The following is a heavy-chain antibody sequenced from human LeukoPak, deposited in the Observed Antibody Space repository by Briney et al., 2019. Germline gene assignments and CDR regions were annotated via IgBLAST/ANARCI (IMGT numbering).Heavy chain of an antibody. Sequence: PGGSLRLSCAASGFTLGGYAMHWVRQAPGKGLKWVAVISYDGSNKYYADSVKGRFTISRDNSKNTLYLQMNSLRAEDTAVYYCARGDYYDSSGHIGFESGYWGQGTLVTVSS. V-gene: IGHV3-30*01. J-gene: IGHJ4*02. CDR1: GFTLGGYA. CDR3: ARGDYYDSSGHIGFESGY. D-gene: IGHD3-22*01. CDR2: ISYDGSNK.